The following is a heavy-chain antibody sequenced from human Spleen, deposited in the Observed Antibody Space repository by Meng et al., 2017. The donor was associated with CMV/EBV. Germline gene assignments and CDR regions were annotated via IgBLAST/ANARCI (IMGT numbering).Heavy chain of an antibody. CDR1: GGSFSGYY. J-gene: IGHJ4*02. Sequence: QVQLQQWGAGLLKPSETLSLTCAVYGGSFSGYYWSWIRQPPGKGLEWIGEINHSGSTNYNPSLKGRVTISVDTSKNQFSLKLSSVTAADTAVYYCARGLEDSSGYRPFDYWGQGTLVTVSS. V-gene: IGHV4-34*01. CDR2: INHSGST. CDR3: ARGLEDSSGYRPFDY. D-gene: IGHD3-22*01.